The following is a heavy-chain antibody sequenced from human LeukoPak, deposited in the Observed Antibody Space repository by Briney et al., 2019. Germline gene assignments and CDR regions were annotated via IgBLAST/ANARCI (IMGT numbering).Heavy chain of an antibody. J-gene: IGHJ3*02. D-gene: IGHD6-13*01. V-gene: IGHV6-1*01. CDR3: ARLAAAFGAFDI. CDR1: GDSVSSNSAV. CDR2: TYYRSKWYN. Sequence: SQTLSLTCAISGDSVSSNSAVWNWIRQSPSRDLESLGRTYYRSKWYNDYAVSVISRITIKPDTSQSQFSLQLNSVTPDDSAVYYCARLAAAFGAFDIWGQGTMVTVSS.